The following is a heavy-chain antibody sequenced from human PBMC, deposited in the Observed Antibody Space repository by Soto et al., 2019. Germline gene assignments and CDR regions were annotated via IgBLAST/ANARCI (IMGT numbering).Heavy chain of an antibody. D-gene: IGHD2-2*01. V-gene: IGHV3-30*18. CDR2: ISYDGSNK. Sequence: QVQLVESGGGVVQPGRSLRLSCAASGFTFSSYGMHWVRQAPGKGLEWVAVISYDGSNKYYADSVKGRFTISRDNSKNTLYLQMNSLRAEDTAVYYCAKDFSKLVDAFDIWGQGTMVTVSS. J-gene: IGHJ3*02. CDR3: AKDFSKLVDAFDI. CDR1: GFTFSSYG.